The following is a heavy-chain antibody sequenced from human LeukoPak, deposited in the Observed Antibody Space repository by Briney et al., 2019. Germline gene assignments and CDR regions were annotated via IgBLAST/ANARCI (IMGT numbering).Heavy chain of an antibody. CDR2: MNPNSGNT. V-gene: IGHV1-8*03. CDR3: ARASAVTTDYYYYMDV. CDR1: GYTFTSYD. D-gene: IGHD4-17*01. J-gene: IGHJ6*03. Sequence: ASVKVSCKASGYTFTSYDINWVRQATGQGLEWMGWMNPNSGNTGYAQKFQGRVTITRNTSISTACMELSSLRSEDTAVYYCARASAVTTDYYYYMDVWGKGTTVTASS.